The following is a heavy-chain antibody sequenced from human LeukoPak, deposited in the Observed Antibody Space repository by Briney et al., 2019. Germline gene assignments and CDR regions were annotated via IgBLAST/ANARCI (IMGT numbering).Heavy chain of an antibody. J-gene: IGHJ3*02. CDR3: AGLIAVAGTDAFDI. CDR1: GGSFSGFY. V-gene: IGHV4-34*01. Sequence: PSETLSLTCAVYGGSFSGFYWSWIRQPPGKGLEWIGEINHSGSTNYNPSLKSRVTISVDTSKNQFSLKLSSVTAADTAVYYCAGLIAVAGTDAFDIWGQGTMVTVSS. D-gene: IGHD6-13*01. CDR2: INHSGST.